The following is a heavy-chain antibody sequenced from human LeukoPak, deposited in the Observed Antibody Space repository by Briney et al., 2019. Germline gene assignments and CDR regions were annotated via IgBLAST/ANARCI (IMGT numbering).Heavy chain of an antibody. CDR2: ISGDGGST. Sequence: PGGSLRLSCAASGFTFDDYAMHWVRQAPGKGLEWVSLISGDGGSTYYADSVKGRFTISRDNSKNTLYLQMNSLRAEDTAVYYCAKEESAAIHYFDYWGQGTLVTVSS. CDR1: GFTFDDYA. D-gene: IGHD2-2*02. V-gene: IGHV3-43*02. J-gene: IGHJ4*02. CDR3: AKEESAAIHYFDY.